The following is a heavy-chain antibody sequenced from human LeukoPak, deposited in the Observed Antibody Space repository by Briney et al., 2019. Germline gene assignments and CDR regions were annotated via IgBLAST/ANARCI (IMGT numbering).Heavy chain of an antibody. V-gene: IGHV3-23*01. Sequence: GGSLRLSCAASGSTFSSYAMSWVRQAPGKGLEWVSAINGSGGSTYYADSVKGRFTISRDSSKNTLYLQMNSLRAEDTAVYYCAKDRPANYYDSSGYPDPSDAFDIWGQGTMVTVSS. CDR2: INGSGGST. CDR1: GSTFSSYA. D-gene: IGHD3-22*01. CDR3: AKDRPANYYDSSGYPDPSDAFDI. J-gene: IGHJ3*02.